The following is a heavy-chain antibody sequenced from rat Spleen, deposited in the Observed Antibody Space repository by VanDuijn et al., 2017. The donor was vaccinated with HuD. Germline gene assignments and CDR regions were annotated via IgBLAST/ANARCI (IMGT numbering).Heavy chain of an antibody. CDR2: IWNTGGT. J-gene: IGHJ4*01. CDR3: ARGGGDYFDY. CDR1: GFSLTSYN. Sequence: QVQLKESGPGLVQPSQTLSLTCTVAGFSLTSYNVHWVRQPPVKGLEWMGVIWNTGGTRYNSALKSRLSISKDTSKSQVFLKMNSLQTEDTATYYCARGGGDYFDYWGQGASVTVSS. D-gene: IGHD1-11*01. V-gene: IGHV2-41*01.